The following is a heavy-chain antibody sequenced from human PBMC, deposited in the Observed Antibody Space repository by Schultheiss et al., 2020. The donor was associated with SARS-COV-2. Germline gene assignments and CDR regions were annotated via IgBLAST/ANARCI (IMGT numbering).Heavy chain of an antibody. V-gene: IGHV1-2*02. CDR3: ATAVDCSSTSCYTATG. CDR1: GYTFTGYY. D-gene: IGHD2-2*02. J-gene: IGHJ4*02. Sequence: ASVKVSCKASGYTFTGYYMHWVRQAPGQGLEWMGWINPNSGGTEYAQKIQGRVTMTRNTSISTAYMELSRLRSDDTAVYYCATAVDCSSTSCYTATGWGQGTLVTVS. CDR2: INPNSGGT.